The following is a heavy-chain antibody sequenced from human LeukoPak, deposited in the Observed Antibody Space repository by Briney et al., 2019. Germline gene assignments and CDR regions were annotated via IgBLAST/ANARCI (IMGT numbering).Heavy chain of an antibody. CDR3: ATLIAAAVLGAFDV. CDR2: SDPEDGET. D-gene: IGHD6-13*01. CDR1: GYTLTELS. V-gene: IGHV1-24*01. Sequence: ASVKVSCKVSGYTLTELSMHWVRQAPGKGLEWMGGSDPEDGETIYAQKFQGRVTMTEDTSTDTAYMELSSLRSEDTAVYYCATLIAAAVLGAFDVWGQGTMVTVSS. J-gene: IGHJ3*01.